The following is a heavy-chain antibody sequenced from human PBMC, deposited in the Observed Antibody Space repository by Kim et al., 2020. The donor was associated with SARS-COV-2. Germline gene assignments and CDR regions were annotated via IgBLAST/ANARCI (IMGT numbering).Heavy chain of an antibody. J-gene: IGHJ6*02. Sequence: QKFQGRVMITADKSTSTAYMELSSLRSEDTAVYYCAREDKGIYYYYGMDVWGQGTTLTVSS. CDR3: AREDKGIYYYYGMDV. D-gene: IGHD6-13*01. V-gene: IGHV1-69*04.